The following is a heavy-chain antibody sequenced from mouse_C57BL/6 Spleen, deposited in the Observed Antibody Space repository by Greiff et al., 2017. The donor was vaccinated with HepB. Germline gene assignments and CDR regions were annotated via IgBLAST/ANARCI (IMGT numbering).Heavy chain of an antibody. J-gene: IGHJ3*01. CDR2: INPNNGGT. V-gene: IGHV1-22*01. CDR1: GYTFTDYN. D-gene: IGHD2-4*01. Sequence: VQLQQSGPELVKPGASVKMSCKASGYTFTDYNMHWVKQSHGKSLEWIGYINPNNGGTSYNQKFKGKATLTVNKSSSTAYMELSSLTSEDSAVYYGARGGDYDGLSWFAYWGQGTLVTVSA. CDR3: ARGGDYDGLSWFAY.